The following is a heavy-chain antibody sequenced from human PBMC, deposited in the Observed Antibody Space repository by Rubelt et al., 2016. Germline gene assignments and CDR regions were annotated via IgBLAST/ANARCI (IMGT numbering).Heavy chain of an antibody. V-gene: IGHV1-3*01. Sequence: AEVKKPGASVKVSCKASGYTFTSYAMHWVRQAPGQRLEWMGWINAGNGNTKYSQKFQGRVTITRDTSASTAYMELSSLRSEDTAVYYCARGGANYDFWSGPAGYWGQGTLVTVSS. D-gene: IGHD3-3*01. J-gene: IGHJ4*02. CDR3: ARGGANYDFWSGPAGY. CDR1: GYTFTSYA. CDR2: INAGNGNT.